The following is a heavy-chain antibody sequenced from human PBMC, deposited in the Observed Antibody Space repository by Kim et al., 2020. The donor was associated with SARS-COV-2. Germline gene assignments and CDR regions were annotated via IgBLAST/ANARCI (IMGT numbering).Heavy chain of an antibody. D-gene: IGHD6-19*01. CDR1: GGSVSSGSYY. CDR3: ARGPADQWLVHY. V-gene: IGHV4-61*01. J-gene: IGHJ4*02. CDR2: IYYSGST. Sequence: SETLSLTCTVSGGSVSSGSYYWSWIRQPPGKGLEWIGYIYYSGSTNYNPSLKSRVTISVDTSKNQFSLKLSSVTAADTAVYYCARGPADQWLVHYWGQGTLVTVSS.